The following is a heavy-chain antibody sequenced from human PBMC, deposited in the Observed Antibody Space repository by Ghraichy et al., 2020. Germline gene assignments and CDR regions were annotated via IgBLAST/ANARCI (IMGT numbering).Heavy chain of an antibody. CDR1: GGSISSSSYD. V-gene: IGHV4-39*01. Sequence: SQTLSLTCTVSGGSISSSSYDWGWIRQPPGKGLEWIGSIYYSGSTYYNPSLKSRVTISVDTSKNQFSLKLSSVTAADTAVYYCASPLKMGDRVWFDPWGQGTLVTVSS. J-gene: IGHJ5*02. CDR2: IYYSGST. CDR3: ASPLKMGDRVWFDP. D-gene: IGHD3-16*01.